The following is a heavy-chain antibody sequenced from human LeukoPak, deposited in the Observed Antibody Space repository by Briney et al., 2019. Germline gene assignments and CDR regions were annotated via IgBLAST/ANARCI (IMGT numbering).Heavy chain of an antibody. D-gene: IGHD2-21*02. CDR2: IYYSGST. CDR3: ALLAYCGGDCYTNWFDP. V-gene: IGHV4-31*03. J-gene: IGHJ5*02. CDR1: GGSISSGGYY. Sequence: PSQTLSLTCTVSGGSISSGGYYWSWIRQHPGKGLEWIGYIYYSGSTYYNPSLKSRVTISVGTSKNQFSLKLSSVTAADTAVYYCALLAYCGGDCYTNWFDPWGQGTLVTVSS.